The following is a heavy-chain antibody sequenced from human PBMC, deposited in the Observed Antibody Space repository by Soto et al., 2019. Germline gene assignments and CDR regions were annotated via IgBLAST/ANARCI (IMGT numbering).Heavy chain of an antibody. CDR1: GGSFSGYY. V-gene: IGHV4-34*01. CDR2: INHSGST. D-gene: IGHD6-19*01. Sequence: SETLSLTCAVYGGSFSGYYWSLIRQPPGKGLEWIGEINHSGSTNYNPSLKSRVTISVDTSKNQFSLKLSSVTAADTAVYYCARVAIAVASFDYWGQGTLVTVSS. CDR3: ARVAIAVASFDY. J-gene: IGHJ4*02.